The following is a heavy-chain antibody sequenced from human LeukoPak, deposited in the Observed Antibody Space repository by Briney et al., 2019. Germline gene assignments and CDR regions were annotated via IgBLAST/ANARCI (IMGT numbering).Heavy chain of an antibody. CDR2: IWYDGSNK. J-gene: IGHJ2*01. CDR1: GFTFSSYG. D-gene: IGHD6-19*01. Sequence: GSLRLSCAASGFTFSSYGMHWVRQAPGKGLEWVAVIWYDGSNKYYADSVKGRFTISRDNSKNTLYLQMNSLRAEDTAVYYCAKGANSSDWYSRYFDLWGRGTLVTVSS. CDR3: AKGANSSDWYSRYFDL. V-gene: IGHV3-33*06.